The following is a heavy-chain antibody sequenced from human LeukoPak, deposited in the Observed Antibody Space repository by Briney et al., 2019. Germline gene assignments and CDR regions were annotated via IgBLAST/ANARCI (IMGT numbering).Heavy chain of an antibody. J-gene: IGHJ5*02. CDR2: IYYSGST. CDR1: GGSISSYY. CDR3: ARWAYTDFWSGYYSWFDP. Sequence: KPSETLPLTCTVSGGSISSYYWSWIRQPPGKGLEWIGYIYYSGSTNYNPSLKSRVTISVDTSKNQFSLKLSSVTAADTAVYYCARWAYTDFWSGYYSWFDPWGQGTLVTVSS. D-gene: IGHD3-3*01. V-gene: IGHV4-59*01.